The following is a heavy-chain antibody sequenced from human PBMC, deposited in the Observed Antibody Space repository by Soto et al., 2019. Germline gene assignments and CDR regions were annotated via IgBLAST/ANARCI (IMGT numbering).Heavy chain of an antibody. Sequence: QVHLVQSGAEVKKPGASVKVSCKASGYTFTNYAMHWVRQAPGQRLEWMGWINAGNGNTKYSQKFQGRVTITRDTSASTAYMELSSLRSEDTAVYYGARGLGGSGSYSDYWGQGTLVTVSS. CDR1: GYTFTNYA. V-gene: IGHV1-3*01. J-gene: IGHJ4*02. CDR3: ARGLGGSGSYSDY. D-gene: IGHD3-10*01. CDR2: INAGNGNT.